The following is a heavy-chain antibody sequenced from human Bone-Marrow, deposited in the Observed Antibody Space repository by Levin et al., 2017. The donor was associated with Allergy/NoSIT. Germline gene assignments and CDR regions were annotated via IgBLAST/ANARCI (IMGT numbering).Heavy chain of an antibody. D-gene: IGHD2-15*01. Sequence: GGSLRLSCVASGFDFSSVWMTWVRLAPGKGLEWVGRIKRKIDGETTDYTAPVKGRFTISRDDSRNTLYLQTNNLKTEDTAVYYCATGDCRGGSCHFYDFWGQGTLVTVSS. CDR2: IKRKIDGETT. J-gene: IGHJ4*02. V-gene: IGHV3-15*05. CDR1: GFDFSSVW. CDR3: ATGDCRGGSCHFYDF.